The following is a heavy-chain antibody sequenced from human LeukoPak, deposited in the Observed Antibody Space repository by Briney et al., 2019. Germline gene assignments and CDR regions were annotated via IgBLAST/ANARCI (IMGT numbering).Heavy chain of an antibody. CDR3: ARAPSEVGGYYPEYFRH. Sequence: GGSLRLSCEASGFTFSRYWMHWVRQAPGKGLVWVSRIKSDGKTNYADSVKGRFTISRDNAKNTVSLQMDSLKAEDTGVYYCARAPSEVGGYYPEYFRHWGQGTLVTVSS. J-gene: IGHJ1*01. D-gene: IGHD3-22*01. CDR1: GFTFSRYW. CDR2: IKSDGKT. V-gene: IGHV3-74*01.